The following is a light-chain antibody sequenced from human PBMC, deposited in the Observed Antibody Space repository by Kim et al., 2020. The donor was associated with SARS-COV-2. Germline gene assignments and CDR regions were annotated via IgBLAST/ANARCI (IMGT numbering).Light chain of an antibody. V-gene: IGLV3-25*03. CDR2: KDS. CDR3: QSADSSDSYWM. Sequence: SYELTQPPSVSVSPGQTARITCSGDVFPKQYAYWYQQKPGQAPVLVIYKDSQRPSGIPERFSGSSSGTTVTLTISGVQAEDEADYYCQSADSSDSYWMFG. CDR1: VFPKQY. J-gene: IGLJ3*02.